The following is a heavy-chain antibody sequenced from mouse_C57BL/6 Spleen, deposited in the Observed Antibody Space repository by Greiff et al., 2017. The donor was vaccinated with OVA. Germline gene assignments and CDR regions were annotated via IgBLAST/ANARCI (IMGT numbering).Heavy chain of an antibody. CDR3: AREGYDGNYEGFAY. CDR2: IYPGGGDT. J-gene: IGHJ3*01. Sequence: QVQLQQSGPELVKPGASVKISCKASGYAFSSSWMNWVKQRPGKGLEWIGRIYPGGGDTNYNGKFKGKATLTAEKSSSPAYMQLSSLTSEDSAVYCCAREGYDGNYEGFAYWGQGTLVTVSA. CDR1: GYAFSSSW. D-gene: IGHD2-3*01. V-gene: IGHV1-82*01.